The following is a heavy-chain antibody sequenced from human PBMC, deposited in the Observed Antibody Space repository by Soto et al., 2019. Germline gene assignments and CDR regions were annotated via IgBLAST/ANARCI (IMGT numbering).Heavy chain of an antibody. D-gene: IGHD3-22*01. CDR1: GGTFNKYG. CDR3: ARQFDYDTSGYYYAY. Sequence: AASVKVSCKASGGTFNKYGIDWVRQAPGQGLEWMGGIIPLFGTANYAQKFQGRVTISADEVTSTVYMELRSLRSEDTGVYYCARQFDYDTSGYYYAYWGQGALVTVSS. V-gene: IGHV1-69*13. J-gene: IGHJ4*02. CDR2: IIPLFGTA.